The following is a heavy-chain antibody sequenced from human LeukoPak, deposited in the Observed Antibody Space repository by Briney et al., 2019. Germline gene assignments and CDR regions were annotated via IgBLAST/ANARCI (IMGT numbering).Heavy chain of an antibody. CDR2: IYYSGST. CDR1: GGSISSYY. D-gene: IGHD5-18*01. CDR3: ASQLPRGWFDP. Sequence: SETLSLTCTVSGGSISSYYWSWIRQPPGKGLEWIGYIYYSGSTNYNPSLKSRVTISVDTSKNQFSLKLRSVTAADTAVYYCASQLPRGWFDPWGQGTLVTVSS. V-gene: IGHV4-59*08. J-gene: IGHJ5*02.